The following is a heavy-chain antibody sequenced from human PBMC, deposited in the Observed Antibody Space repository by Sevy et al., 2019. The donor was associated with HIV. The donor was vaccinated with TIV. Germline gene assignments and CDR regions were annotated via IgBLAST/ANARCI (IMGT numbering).Heavy chain of an antibody. V-gene: IGHV3-23*01. CDR3: AKGGLHYYDSSGYYYPQYYFDY. CDR2: ISGSGGST. CDR1: GFTFSSYA. J-gene: IGHJ4*02. Sequence: GGSLRLSCAASGFTFSSYAMSWVRQAPGKGPEWVSAISGSGGSTYYADSVKGRFTISRDNSKNTLYLQMNSLRAEDTAVYYCAKGGLHYYDSSGYYYPQYYFDYWGQGTLVTVSS. D-gene: IGHD3-22*01.